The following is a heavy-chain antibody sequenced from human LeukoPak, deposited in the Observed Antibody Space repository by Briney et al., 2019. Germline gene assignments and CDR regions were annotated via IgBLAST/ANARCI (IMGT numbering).Heavy chain of an antibody. J-gene: IGHJ2*01. CDR2: IYYSGST. CDR1: GGSISSSSYY. CDR3: AKGPPGIVATIGGGYFDL. Sequence: SETLCLTCTVSGGSISSSSYYWGWIRQPPGKGLEWIGSIYYSGSTYYNPSLKSRVTISVDTSKNQFSLKLSSVTAADTAVYYCAKGPPGIVATIGGGYFDLWGRGTLVTVSS. V-gene: IGHV4-39*07. D-gene: IGHD5-12*01.